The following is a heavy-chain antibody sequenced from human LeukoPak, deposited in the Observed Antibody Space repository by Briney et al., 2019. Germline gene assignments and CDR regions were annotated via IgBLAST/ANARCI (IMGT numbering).Heavy chain of an antibody. J-gene: IGHJ1*01. V-gene: IGHV4-59*01. CDR3: ARDLGYCSGGSCYSGYFQH. CDR2: IYYSGST. CDR1: GGSISSYY. D-gene: IGHD2-15*01. Sequence: SETLSLTCTVSGGSISSYYWSWIRQPPGKGLEFIGYIYYSGSTNYNPSLKSRVTISVGTSKNQFSLKLSSVTAADRAVYYCARDLGYCSGGSCYSGYFQHWGQGTLVTVSS.